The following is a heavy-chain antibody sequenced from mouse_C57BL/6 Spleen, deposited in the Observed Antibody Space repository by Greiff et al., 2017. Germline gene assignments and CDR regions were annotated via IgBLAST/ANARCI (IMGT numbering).Heavy chain of an antibody. J-gene: IGHJ2*01. D-gene: IGHD1-1*01. V-gene: IGHV1-64*01. CDR1: GYTFTSYW. CDR3: ASSNYGSSYYFDY. Sequence: QVQLKQPGAELVKPGASVKLSCKASGYTFTSYWMHWVKQRPGQGLEWIGMIHPNSGSTNYNEKFKSKATLTVDKSSSTAYMQLSSLTSEDSAVYYCASSNYGSSYYFDYWGQGTTLTVSS. CDR2: IHPNSGST.